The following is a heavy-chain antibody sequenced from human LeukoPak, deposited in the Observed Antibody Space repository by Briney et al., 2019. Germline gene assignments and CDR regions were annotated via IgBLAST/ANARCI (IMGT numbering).Heavy chain of an antibody. CDR1: GGSFSGYY. CDR2: INHSGST. D-gene: IGHD6-13*01. J-gene: IGHJ4*02. CDR3: ARVGKDIAAAGYNDY. V-gene: IGHV4-34*01. Sequence: SETLSLTCAVYGGSFSGYYWSWIRQPPGKGLEWIGEINHSGSTKYNPSLKSRVTISVDTSKNQFSLKLSSVNAADTAVYYCARVGKDIAAAGYNDYWGQGTLVTVSS.